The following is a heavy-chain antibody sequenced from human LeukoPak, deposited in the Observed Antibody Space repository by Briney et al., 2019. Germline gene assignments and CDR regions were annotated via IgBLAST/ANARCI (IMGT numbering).Heavy chain of an antibody. V-gene: IGHV3-23*01. CDR2: ISGSGGST. CDR3: AKGWRLLDY. J-gene: IGHJ4*02. CDR1: GFTFSSYA. Sequence: GGSLRLSCAASGFTFSSYAMSWVRQAPGKGLEWVSAISGSGGSTYYADSVKGRFTISRDDSKNMLYVQMNSLRAEDTAVYYCAKGWRLLDYWGQGTLVIVSS. D-gene: IGHD2/OR15-2a*01.